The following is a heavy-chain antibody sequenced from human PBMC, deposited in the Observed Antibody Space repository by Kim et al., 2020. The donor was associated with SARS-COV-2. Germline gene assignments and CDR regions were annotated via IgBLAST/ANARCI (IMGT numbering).Heavy chain of an antibody. J-gene: IGHJ4*02. CDR2: IKSKTDGGTT. CDR1: GFTFSNAW. Sequence: GGSLRLSCAASGFTFSNAWMSWVRQAPGKGLEWVGRIKSKTDGGTTDYAAPVKGRFTISRDDSKNTLYLQMNSLKTEDTAVYYCTSPITIFGVVVDYWGQGTLVTVSS. V-gene: IGHV3-15*01. CDR3: TSPITIFGVVVDY. D-gene: IGHD3-3*01.